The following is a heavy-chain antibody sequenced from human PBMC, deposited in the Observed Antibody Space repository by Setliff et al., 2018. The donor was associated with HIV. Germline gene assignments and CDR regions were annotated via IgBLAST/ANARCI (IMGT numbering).Heavy chain of an antibody. CDR1: GFTFSSYS. CDR2: ISSSSSTI. V-gene: IGHV3-48*04. Sequence: GGSLRLSCAASGFTFSSYSMNWVRQAPGKGLEGVSYISSSSSTIYYADSVKGRFTISRDNAKNSLYLQMNSLRAEDTAVYYCARDTGIAAAGKGGYYYYGMDVWGQGTTVTVSS. D-gene: IGHD6-13*01. CDR3: ARDTGIAAAGKGGYYYYGMDV. J-gene: IGHJ6*02.